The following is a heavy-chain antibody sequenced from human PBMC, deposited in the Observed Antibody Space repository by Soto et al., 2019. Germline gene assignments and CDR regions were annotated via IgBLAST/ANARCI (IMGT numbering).Heavy chain of an antibody. CDR2: ICYDGSNK. V-gene: IGHV3-33*01. CDR1: GFTFSSHG. CDR3: ARWCSEKTLDD. D-gene: IGHD2-8*01. Sequence: QVQLVESGGGVVKPGRSLRLSCAASGFTFSSHGMHWVRQAPGKGLEWVAVICYDGSNKYYADSVKGRFTIYRDNSKNTLYLQMIGLRAEDTAVYFCARWCSEKTLDDWGQGTLVTVSS. J-gene: IGHJ4*01.